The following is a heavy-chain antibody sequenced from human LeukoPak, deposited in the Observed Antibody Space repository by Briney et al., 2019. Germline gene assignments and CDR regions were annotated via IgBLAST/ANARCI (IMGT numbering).Heavy chain of an antibody. V-gene: IGHV3-53*01. Sequence: GGSLRLSCVLSTFTKAWMNWVRQAPGKGLEWVSVIYSGGSTYYADSVKGRFTISRDNSKNTLYLQMNSLRAEDTAVYYCAREGDYGDLGSMAWYFDLWGRGTLVTVSS. J-gene: IGHJ2*01. CDR3: AREGDYGDLGSMAWYFDL. D-gene: IGHD4-17*01. CDR2: IYSGGST. CDR1: TFTKAW.